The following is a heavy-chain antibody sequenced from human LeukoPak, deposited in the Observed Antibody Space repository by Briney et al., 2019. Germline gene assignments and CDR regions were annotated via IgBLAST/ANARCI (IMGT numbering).Heavy chain of an antibody. J-gene: IGHJ4*02. V-gene: IGHV3-21*01. D-gene: IGHD3-22*01. CDR2: ISSSSSYI. Sequence: GGSLRLSCAASGFTFSSYSMNWVRQAPGRGLEGVSSISSSSSYIYYADSVKGRFTISRDNAKNSLYLQMNSLRAEDTAVYYCAREFGDYYDSSGYYPFDYWGQGTLVTVSS. CDR3: AREFGDYYDSSGYYPFDY. CDR1: GFTFSSYS.